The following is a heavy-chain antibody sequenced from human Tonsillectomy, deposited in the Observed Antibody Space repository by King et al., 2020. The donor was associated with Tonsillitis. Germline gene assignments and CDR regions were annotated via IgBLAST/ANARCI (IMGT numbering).Heavy chain of an antibody. J-gene: IGHJ4*02. D-gene: IGHD5-24*01. CDR1: GFTFSSYA. Sequence: VQLVESGGGLVQPGGSLRLSCAASGFTFSSYAMSWVRQAPGKGLEWVSAISGSGGSTYYADSVKGRFTISRDNSKNTLYLQMNSLRAEDTAVYYCAKDREPPKLRWLQNPIDYWGQGTLVTVSS. V-gene: IGHV3-23*04. CDR2: ISGSGGST. CDR3: AKDREPPKLRWLQNPIDY.